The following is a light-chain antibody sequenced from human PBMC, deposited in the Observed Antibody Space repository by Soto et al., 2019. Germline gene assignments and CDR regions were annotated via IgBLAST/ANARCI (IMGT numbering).Light chain of an antibody. Sequence: QSVLTQPASVSGSPGQSIAISCTGTSGDVGGYNYVSWYQQHPGKAPKLLLSEVSNRPSGVSDRFSGSKSGNTASLTISGLQTQDEADYYCSSFTSAYTFVFGTGTKVTVL. CDR3: SSFTSAYTFV. CDR1: SGDVGGYNY. CDR2: EVS. J-gene: IGLJ1*01. V-gene: IGLV2-14*01.